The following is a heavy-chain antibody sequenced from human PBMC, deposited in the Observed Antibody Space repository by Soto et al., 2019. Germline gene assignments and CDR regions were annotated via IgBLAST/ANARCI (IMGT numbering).Heavy chain of an antibody. CDR2: IIPIFGTA. D-gene: IGHD3-22*01. CDR3: ARDPGDYYDSSGYYYYYGMDV. Sequence: QVQLVQSGAEVKKPGSSVKVSCKASGGTFSSYAISWVRQAPGQGLEWMGGIIPIFGTANYAQKFQGRVTITADDSTSTAYMELSSLRSEDTAVYYCARDPGDYYDSSGYYYYYGMDVWGQGTTVTVSS. J-gene: IGHJ6*02. CDR1: GGTFSSYA. V-gene: IGHV1-69*01.